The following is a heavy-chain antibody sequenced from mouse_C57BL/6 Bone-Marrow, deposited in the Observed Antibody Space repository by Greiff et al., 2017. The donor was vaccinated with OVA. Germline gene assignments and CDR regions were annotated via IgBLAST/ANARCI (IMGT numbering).Heavy chain of an antibody. J-gene: IGHJ1*03. CDR3: ARRNFYWYFDV. Sequence: EVQLVESGGGLVQPGGSLELSCAASGFTFSDYYMYWVRQTPEKRLEWVAYISNGGGSTYYPDTVKGRFTISRDNAKNTLYLQMSRLKSEDTAMYYCARRNFYWYFDVWGTGTTVTVSS. V-gene: IGHV5-12*01. CDR1: GFTFSDYY. CDR2: ISNGGGST.